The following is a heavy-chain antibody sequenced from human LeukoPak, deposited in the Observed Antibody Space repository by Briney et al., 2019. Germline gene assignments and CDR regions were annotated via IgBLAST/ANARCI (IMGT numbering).Heavy chain of an antibody. Sequence: PGGSLRLSCAASGFTFSSYSMNWVRQAPGKGLEWVSSISSSSYIYYADSVKGRFTISRDNAKNSLYLQMNSLRAEDTAVYYCARDGVAELMSALDYWGQGILVTVSS. D-gene: IGHD1-26*01. CDR3: ARDGVAELMSALDY. CDR1: GFTFSSYS. V-gene: IGHV3-21*06. CDR2: ISSSSYI. J-gene: IGHJ4*02.